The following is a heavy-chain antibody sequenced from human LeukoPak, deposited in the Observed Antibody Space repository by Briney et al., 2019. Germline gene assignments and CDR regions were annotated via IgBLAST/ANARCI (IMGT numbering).Heavy chain of an antibody. CDR3: ARAYCSGGSCYSSDAFDI. Sequence: PGGSLRLSCAPSGLTVSSNYMSWVRQAPGKGLEWVSSISSSSSYIYYADSVKGRFTISRDNAKNSLYLQMNSLRAEDTAVYYCARAYCSGGSCYSSDAFDIWGQGTMVTVSS. D-gene: IGHD2-15*01. J-gene: IGHJ3*02. V-gene: IGHV3-21*01. CDR2: ISSSSSYI. CDR1: GLTVSSNY.